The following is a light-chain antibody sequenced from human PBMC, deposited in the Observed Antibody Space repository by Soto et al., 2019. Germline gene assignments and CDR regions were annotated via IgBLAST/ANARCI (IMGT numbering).Light chain of an antibody. CDR2: DVS. V-gene: IGLV2-14*01. Sequence: QSALTQPASVSGSPGQSITISCTGTSSDVGGYNYVSWYQHHPGKAPKLMVYDVSNRPSGVSYRFSGSKSGNTASLTISGLQAEDEADYYCSSYTSSNTVVFGGGTKLTVL. CDR3: SSYTSSNTVV. CDR1: SSDVGGYNY. J-gene: IGLJ3*02.